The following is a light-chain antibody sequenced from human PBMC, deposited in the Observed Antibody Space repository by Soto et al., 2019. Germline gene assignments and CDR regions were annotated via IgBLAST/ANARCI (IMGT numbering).Light chain of an antibody. CDR1: QSFSNW. V-gene: IGKV1-5*03. CDR3: QQYNSYPLT. J-gene: IGKJ4*01. CDR2: KAS. Sequence: DIQMTQSPSTLSASVGDRVTITCRASQSFSNWLAWYQQKPGKAPNLLIYKASTLESGAPSRFSGSGSGTEFTLTITSLQPDDFATYYCQQYNSYPLTFGGGTKVEIK.